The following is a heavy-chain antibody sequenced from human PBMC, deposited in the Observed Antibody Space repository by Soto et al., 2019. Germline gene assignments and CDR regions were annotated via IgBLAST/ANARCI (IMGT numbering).Heavy chain of an antibody. V-gene: IGHV4-34*01. J-gene: IGHJ6*02. Sequence: AETLSLTCASYGGSFSDYYWTWIRQPPGKGLEWIGEINHSGSTNYNPSLKSRVTISVDTSKNQFSLKLSSVTAADTAVYYCARGPGIVVVPAAADDYYYGMDVWGQGTTVTVAS. D-gene: IGHD2-2*01. CDR3: ARGPGIVVVPAAADDYYYGMDV. CDR1: GGSFSDYY. CDR2: INHSGST.